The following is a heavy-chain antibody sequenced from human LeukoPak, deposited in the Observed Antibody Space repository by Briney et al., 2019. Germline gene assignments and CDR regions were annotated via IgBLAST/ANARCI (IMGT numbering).Heavy chain of an antibody. CDR3: ARDMGIYAFDI. V-gene: IGHV3-21*01. J-gene: IGHJ3*02. D-gene: IGHD6-13*01. CDR1: GFTFSSYS. Sequence: PGGSLRLSCAASGFTFSSYSMNWVRQAPGKGLEWVSSISSASSYIYYADSVKGRFTISRDNAKNSLYLQMNSLRAEDTAVYYCARDMGIYAFDIWGQGTMVTVSS. CDR2: ISSASSYI.